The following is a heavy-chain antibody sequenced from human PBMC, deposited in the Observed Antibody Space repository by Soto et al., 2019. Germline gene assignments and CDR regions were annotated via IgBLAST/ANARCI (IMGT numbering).Heavy chain of an antibody. CDR3: AGGDGFTPGGAFDI. D-gene: IGHD2-15*01. Sequence: SETLSLTCTVSGGSISSSSYYWGWIRQPPGKGLEWIGSIYYSGSTYYNPSLKSRVTISVDTSKNQFSLKLSSVTAADTAVYYCAGGDGFTPGGAFDIWGQGTMVTVSS. V-gene: IGHV4-39*01. J-gene: IGHJ3*02. CDR1: GGSISSSSYY. CDR2: IYYSGST.